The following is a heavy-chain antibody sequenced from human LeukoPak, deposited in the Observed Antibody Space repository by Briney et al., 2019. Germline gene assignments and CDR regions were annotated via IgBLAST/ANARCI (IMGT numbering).Heavy chain of an antibody. V-gene: IGHV4-59*01. CDR1: GGSISSYY. J-gene: IGHJ4*02. CDR3: AKISPGSVDY. Sequence: KPSETLSLTCTVSGGSISSYYWSWIRQPPGKGLEWIGYIYYSGSTNYNPSLKSRVTISVDTSKNQFSLKLSSVTAADTAVYYCAKISPGSVDYWGQGTLVTVSS. D-gene: IGHD2/OR15-2a*01. CDR2: IYYSGST.